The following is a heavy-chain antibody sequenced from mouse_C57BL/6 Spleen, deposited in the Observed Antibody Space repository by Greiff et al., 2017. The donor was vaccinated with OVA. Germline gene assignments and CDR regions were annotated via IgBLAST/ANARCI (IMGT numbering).Heavy chain of an antibody. J-gene: IGHJ4*01. D-gene: IGHD2-1*01. V-gene: IGHV5-9-1*02. CDR1: GFTFSSYA. CDR3: TRAGVIYAMDY. CDR2: ISSGGDYI. Sequence: EVHLVESGEGLVKPGGSLKLSCAASGFTFSSYAMSWVRQTPEKRLEWVAYISSGGDYIYYADTVKGRFTISRDNARNTLYLQMSSLKSEDTAMYYCTRAGVIYAMDYWGQGTSVTVSS.